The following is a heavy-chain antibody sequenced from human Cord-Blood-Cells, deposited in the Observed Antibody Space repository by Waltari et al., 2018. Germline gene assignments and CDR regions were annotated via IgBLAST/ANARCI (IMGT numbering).Heavy chain of an antibody. Sequence: QLQLQESGPGLVKPSETLSLTCTVSGGSISSSSYYWGWIRQPPGKGREWIGSICYSGSTYYNPSLKSRVTISVDTSKNQFSLKLSSVTAADTAVYYCARPGHVDSSPLAPLDYWGQGTLVTVSS. V-gene: IGHV4-39*01. D-gene: IGHD3-22*01. J-gene: IGHJ4*02. CDR2: ICYSGST. CDR3: ARPGHVDSSPLAPLDY. CDR1: GGSISSSSYY.